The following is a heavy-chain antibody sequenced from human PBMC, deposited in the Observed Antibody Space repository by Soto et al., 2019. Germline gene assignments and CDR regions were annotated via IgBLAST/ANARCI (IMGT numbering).Heavy chain of an antibody. CDR1: GYILIHYY. D-gene: IGHD2-21*01. CDR2: INPNGGST. V-gene: IGHV1-46*01. J-gene: IGHJ4*02. CDR3: ARSLLQGDF. Sequence: QVQLVQSGAEVKKPGASVKVSCKASGYILIHYYIHWVRQAPGQGLEWMAIINPNGGSTNYAQKFQGRVTVTSDTSPSTVSMELNSLGSDDTAVYFCARSLLQGDFWGQGTLVTVSS.